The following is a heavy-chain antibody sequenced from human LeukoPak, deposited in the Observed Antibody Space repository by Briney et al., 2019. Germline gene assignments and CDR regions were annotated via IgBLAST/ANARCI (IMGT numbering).Heavy chain of an antibody. CDR1: GFTFVDHA. CDR3: ARDGGLHTNFDY. Sequence: GGSLRLSCAASGFTFVDHAMHWVRQAPGKGLEWVSGITWSGGTMGYADSVRGRFTTSRDNANNFLYLQMNSLRGEDTAVYYCARDGGLHTNFDYWGQGTLVTVSS. D-gene: IGHD5-12*01. CDR2: ITWSGGTM. V-gene: IGHV3-9*01. J-gene: IGHJ4*02.